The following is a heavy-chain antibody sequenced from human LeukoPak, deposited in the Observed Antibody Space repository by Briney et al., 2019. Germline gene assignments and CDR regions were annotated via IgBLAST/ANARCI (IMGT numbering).Heavy chain of an antibody. CDR3: ASVWFGPTIHGYFQH. Sequence: RASVKVSCKASGGAFSSYTISWVRQAPGQGLEWMGGIIPIFGTTNYAQRFQGRVTISADESTSTAYMELSSLRSEDTAVYYCASVWFGPTIHGYFQHWGQGTLVTVS. CDR1: GGAFSSYT. J-gene: IGHJ1*01. CDR2: IIPIFGTT. V-gene: IGHV1-69*13. D-gene: IGHD3-10*01.